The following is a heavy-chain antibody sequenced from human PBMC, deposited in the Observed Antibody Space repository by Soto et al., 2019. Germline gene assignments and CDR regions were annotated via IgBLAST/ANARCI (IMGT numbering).Heavy chain of an antibody. CDR3: ARHQSHSSSYVDP. CDR2: IYYTGLS. V-gene: IGHV4-59*08. D-gene: IGHD6-13*01. CDR1: GGSISSYY. Sequence: SETLSLTCTVSGGSISSYYWSWIRQPPGKGLEWIGCIYYTGLSNSNPSLKSRVTISVDTSKNQFSLKLSSVTAADTAVYYCARHQSHSSSYVDPWGQGTLVTVSS. J-gene: IGHJ5*02.